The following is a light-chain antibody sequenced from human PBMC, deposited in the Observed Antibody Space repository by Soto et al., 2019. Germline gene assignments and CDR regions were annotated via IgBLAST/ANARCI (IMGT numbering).Light chain of an antibody. CDR3: QQYDSYST. CDR1: QSISIW. J-gene: IGKJ1*01. Sequence: DIQMTQSPSTLSAFVGDRVTITCRASQSISIWLAWYQQKPGKAPKLLLYDASSLASGVPSRFSGSGSGTEFTLTISSLQPDDFATYYCQQYDSYSTFGPGTKVEIK. V-gene: IGKV1-5*01. CDR2: DAS.